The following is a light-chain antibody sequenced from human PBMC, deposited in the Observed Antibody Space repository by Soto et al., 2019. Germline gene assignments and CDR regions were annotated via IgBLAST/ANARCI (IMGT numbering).Light chain of an antibody. CDR2: DVS. J-gene: IGLJ1*01. V-gene: IGLV2-14*03. CDR1: SSDVGGDNY. CDR3: SSYTTSNTRQIV. Sequence: QSVLTQPASVSGSPGQSITISCTGTSSDVGGDNYVSWYQHHPGKAPKLMIYDVSYRPSGVSNRFSGSKSGNTASLTISGLQPEDEADYSCSSYTTSNTRQIVFGTGTKLTVL.